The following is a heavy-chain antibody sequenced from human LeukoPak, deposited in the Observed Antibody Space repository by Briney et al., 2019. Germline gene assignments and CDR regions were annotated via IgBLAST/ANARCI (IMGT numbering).Heavy chain of an antibody. CDR1: GFTFTDYY. CDR2: VSSSGAYI. J-gene: IGHJ4*02. Sequence: KPGGSLRLSCAASGFTFTDYYMSWIRQAPGKGLEWVASVSSSGAYIYYADLMEGRFTISRDNAKNSLILQMNSLRAEDTAVYYCARGVGNYRYYFDSWGQGTLVTVSS. CDR3: ARGVGNYRYYFDS. V-gene: IGHV3-11*04. D-gene: IGHD3-22*01.